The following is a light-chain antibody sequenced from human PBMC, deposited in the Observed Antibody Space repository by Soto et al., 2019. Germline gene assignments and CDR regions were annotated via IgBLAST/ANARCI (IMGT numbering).Light chain of an antibody. J-gene: IGLJ1*01. Sequence: QSALTQPASVSGSPGQSITISCTGTSSDVGAYDYVSWYQHHPGRAPKLMIYEVSNRPLGISHRFSGSKSGDTASLTISGVQTEDEADYYCSSYTSTSTYVFGTGTKVTV. CDR2: EVS. V-gene: IGLV2-14*01. CDR1: SSDVGAYDY. CDR3: SSYTSTSTYV.